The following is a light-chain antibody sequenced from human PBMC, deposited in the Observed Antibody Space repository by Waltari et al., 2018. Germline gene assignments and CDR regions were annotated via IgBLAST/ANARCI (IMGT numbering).Light chain of an antibody. CDR1: QSSLDTSKNTKH. J-gene: IGKJ1*01. Sequence: DIVMTQSPGSLPESLGARATLNCRSPQSSLDTSKNTKHLAWYQQKPGQPLKLLIYWASTRESGVPDRFSGGGSGTEFTLTISSVQAEDAAVYYCQQYYESPLTFGQGTKVEIE. CDR2: WAS. CDR3: QQYYESPLT. V-gene: IGKV4-1*01.